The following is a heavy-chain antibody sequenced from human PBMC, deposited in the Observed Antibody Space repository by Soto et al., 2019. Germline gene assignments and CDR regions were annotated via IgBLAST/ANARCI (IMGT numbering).Heavy chain of an antibody. CDR1: GYTFAGYY. Sequence: ASVKVSCKASGYTFAGYYMLWVRQAPGQGLEWIGWINPNSGGTNYAQKFQGCVTMTRDTSISTAYIELSRLRSDDTVVYYCARGGVDGNWFDPWGQGTLVTVSS. V-gene: IGHV1-2*04. CDR3: ARGGVDGNWFDP. D-gene: IGHD2-21*01. CDR2: INPNSGGT. J-gene: IGHJ5*02.